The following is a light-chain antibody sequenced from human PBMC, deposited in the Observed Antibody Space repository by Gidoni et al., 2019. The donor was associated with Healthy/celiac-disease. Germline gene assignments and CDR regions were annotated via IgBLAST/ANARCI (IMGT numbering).Light chain of an antibody. J-gene: IGKJ2*01. CDR1: QSVLYSSNNKNY. CDR2: WAS. Sequence: DIVMTPSPDSLALSLGERATINCKSSQSVLYSSNNKNYLAWYQQKPGQPPKLLIYWASTRESGVPDRFSGSGSGTDFTLTISSLQAEDVAVYYCQQYYSTPLTFGQGTKLEIK. CDR3: QQYYSTPLT. V-gene: IGKV4-1*01.